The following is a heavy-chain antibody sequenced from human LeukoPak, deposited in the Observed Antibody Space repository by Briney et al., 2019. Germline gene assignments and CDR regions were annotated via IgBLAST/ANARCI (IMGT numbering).Heavy chain of an antibody. V-gene: IGHV1-69*05. CDR2: IIPIFGTA. CDR1: GGTFSSYA. CDR3: AIVVPGPDAFDI. J-gene: IGHJ3*02. Sequence: SVKVPCKASGGTFSSYAISWVRQATGQGLEWMGGIIPIFGTANYAQKFQGRVTITTDESTSTAYMELSSLRSEDTAVYYCAIVVPGPDAFDIWGQGTMVTVSS.